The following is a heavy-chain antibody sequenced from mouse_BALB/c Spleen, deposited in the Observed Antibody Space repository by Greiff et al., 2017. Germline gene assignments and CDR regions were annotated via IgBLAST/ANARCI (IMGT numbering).Heavy chain of an antibody. D-gene: IGHD3-1*01. CDR1: GYTFTDYA. V-gene: IGHV1S137*01. CDR2: ISTYYGDA. J-gene: IGHJ2*01. CDR3: GREGGYSFDY. Sequence: VQLQQSGAELVRPGVSVKFSCTGPGYTFTDYAMHWVKQSHAKSLEWIGVISTYYGDASYNQKFKGKATMTVDKSSSTAYMELARLTSEDSAIYYCGREGGYSFDYWGQGTTLTVSS.